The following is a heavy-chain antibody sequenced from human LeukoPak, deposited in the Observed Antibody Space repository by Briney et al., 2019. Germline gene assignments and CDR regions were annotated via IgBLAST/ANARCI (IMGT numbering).Heavy chain of an antibody. CDR2: ISNSGSTI. D-gene: IGHD5-24*01. CDR3: ARRDYLDN. J-gene: IGHJ4*02. V-gene: IGHV3-48*01. Sequence: GGSLRLSCAASGFTLSSYSMNWVRQAPGKGLEWVSYISNSGSTIFYADSVKGLFTISRDHVKNSLYLQMNSLRAEDTAVYFCARRDYLDNWGQGTLVTVSS. CDR1: GFTLSSYS.